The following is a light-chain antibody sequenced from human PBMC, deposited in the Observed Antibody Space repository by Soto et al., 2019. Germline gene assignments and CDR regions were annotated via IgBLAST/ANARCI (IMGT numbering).Light chain of an antibody. Sequence: DIEMTQSPSSLSASIGDRVTITCQASQDISKYLNWYQQKLGKAPKLLIYDASTLARGVPSRFSGSGSGTDYTFTISSLQPEDVGTYYCQQYDSLPRGFGQGTKLEIK. CDR2: DAS. CDR3: QQYDSLPRG. V-gene: IGKV1-33*01. CDR1: QDISKY. J-gene: IGKJ2*03.